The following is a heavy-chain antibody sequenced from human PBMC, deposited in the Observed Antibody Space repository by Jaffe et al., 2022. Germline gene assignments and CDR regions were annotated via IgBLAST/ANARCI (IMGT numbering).Heavy chain of an antibody. Sequence: EVQLVESGGGLVKPGGSLRLSCAASGFTFSSYSMNWVRQAPGKGLEWVSSISSSSSYIYYADSVKGRFTISRDNAKNSLYLQMNSLRAEDTAVYYCARDISDFWSGYYVDAFDIWGQGTMVTVSS. J-gene: IGHJ3*02. CDR3: ARDISDFWSGYYVDAFDI. V-gene: IGHV3-21*01. D-gene: IGHD3-3*01. CDR2: ISSSSSYI. CDR1: GFTFSSYS.